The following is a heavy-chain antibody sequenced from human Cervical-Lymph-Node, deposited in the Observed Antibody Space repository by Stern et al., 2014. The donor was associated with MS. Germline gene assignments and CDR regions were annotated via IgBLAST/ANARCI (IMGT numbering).Heavy chain of an antibody. Sequence: QVQLVESGGGVVQPGRSLRLSCAASGFTFSSYGMHWVRQAPGKGLEWVAVISYDGSNKYYADSVKGRFTISRDNSKNTLYLQMNSLGAEDTAVYYCAKALDYWGQGTLVTVSS. CDR3: AKALDY. J-gene: IGHJ4*02. CDR2: ISYDGSNK. CDR1: GFTFSSYG. V-gene: IGHV3-30*18.